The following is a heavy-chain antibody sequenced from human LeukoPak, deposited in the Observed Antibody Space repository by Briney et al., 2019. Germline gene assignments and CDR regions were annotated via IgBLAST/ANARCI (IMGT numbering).Heavy chain of an antibody. CDR1: GYTFTGYY. Sequence: ASVKVSCKASGYTFTGYYMHWVRQAPGQGLEWMGRINPNSGGTNYAQKFQGRVTMTRDTSISTAYMELSRLRFDDTAVYYCARGDNWNYLPQHAADYWGQGTLVTVSS. CDR2: INPNSGGT. D-gene: IGHD1-7*01. V-gene: IGHV1-2*06. J-gene: IGHJ4*02. CDR3: ARGDNWNYLPQHAADY.